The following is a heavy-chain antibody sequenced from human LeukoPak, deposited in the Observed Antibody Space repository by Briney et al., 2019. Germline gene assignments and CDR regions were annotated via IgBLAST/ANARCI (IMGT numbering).Heavy chain of an antibody. J-gene: IGHJ4*02. V-gene: IGHV3-48*01. CDR1: GFTFSSYS. Sequence: AGGSLRLSCAASGFTFSSYSMNWVRQAPGKGLEWVSYISSSSSTIYYADSVKGRFTISRHNAKNSLYLQMNSLRAEDTAVYYCAREVAMVTFDYWGQGTLVTVSS. CDR2: ISSSSSTI. D-gene: IGHD5-18*01. CDR3: AREVAMVTFDY.